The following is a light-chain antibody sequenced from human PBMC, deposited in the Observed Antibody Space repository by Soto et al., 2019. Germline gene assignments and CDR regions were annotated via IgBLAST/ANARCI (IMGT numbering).Light chain of an antibody. V-gene: IGKV3-15*01. CDR3: QQYNNLPLT. CDR1: QSVSSN. Sequence: EIVMTQSPATLSVSPGERATLSCRASQSVSSNLAWYQQKPGQAPRLLIYGASTRATGIPARFSGSGSGTEFTLTISSLQSEDFAVYYCQQYNNLPLTILGGTKVDIK. J-gene: IGKJ4*01. CDR2: GAS.